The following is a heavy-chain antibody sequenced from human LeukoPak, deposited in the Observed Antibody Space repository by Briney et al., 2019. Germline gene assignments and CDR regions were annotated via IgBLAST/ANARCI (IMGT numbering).Heavy chain of an antibody. CDR1: GFTVSTKY. J-gene: IGHJ4*02. CDR2: IYSGGPT. D-gene: IGHD1-26*01. Sequence: GGSLRLSCAASGFTVSTKYMSRVRQAPGKGLEWVSVIYSGGPTYHADSVEGRFTISRDTSKNTLYLQMNSLRAEDTAAYYCARVRVGAPGYYFDYWGQGTLVTVSS. CDR3: ARVRVGAPGYYFDY. V-gene: IGHV3-53*01.